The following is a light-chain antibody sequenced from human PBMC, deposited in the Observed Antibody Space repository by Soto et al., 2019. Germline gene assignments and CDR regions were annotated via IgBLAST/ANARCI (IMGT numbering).Light chain of an antibody. CDR2: GAS. Sequence: IGLTQSPGTLSLSPGERTTLSCRASQSISRYLAWYQQKPGLGPRLLIYGASSRATGTPDRFSGSGSGTDFTLTINRLEPEDFALYYCQQYGSSPPTFGQGTKVDIK. CDR3: QQYGSSPPT. J-gene: IGKJ1*01. V-gene: IGKV3-20*01. CDR1: QSISRY.